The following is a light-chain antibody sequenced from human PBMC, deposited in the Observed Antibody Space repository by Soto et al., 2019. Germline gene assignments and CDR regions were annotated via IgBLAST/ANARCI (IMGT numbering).Light chain of an antibody. CDR3: QQLDSYPLT. J-gene: IGKJ3*01. CDR2: TAS. CDR1: QGISSS. V-gene: IGKV1-9*01. Sequence: DIQLTQSPSFLSASVGDRVTITCRASQGISSSLAWYQQEPGKAPKLLIYTASTSQNGIPSRFSGNGSGTEFTLTISSLQPEDFATYYCQQLDSYPLTFGHGTKVDI.